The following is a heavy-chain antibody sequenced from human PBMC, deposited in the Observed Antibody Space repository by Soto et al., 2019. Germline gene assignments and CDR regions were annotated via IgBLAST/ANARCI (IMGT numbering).Heavy chain of an antibody. D-gene: IGHD6-19*01. Sequence: GGSLRLSCAASGFTFSLYWMHLVRQARGKGLVWVSRINPDGSSTDYADSVKGRFTISRDNAKNTLYLQMNSLRDEDTAVYYCGRGGSDSPRGMDVWGQGTTVAVYS. CDR2: INPDGSST. J-gene: IGHJ6*02. CDR3: GRGGSDSPRGMDV. CDR1: GFTFSLYW. V-gene: IGHV3-74*01.